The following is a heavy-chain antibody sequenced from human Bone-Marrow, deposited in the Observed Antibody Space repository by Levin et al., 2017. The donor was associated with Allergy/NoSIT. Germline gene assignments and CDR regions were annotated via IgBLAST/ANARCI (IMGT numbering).Heavy chain of an antibody. CDR1: GFPFSSDG. D-gene: IGHD3-9*01. J-gene: IGHJ3*01. V-gene: IGHV3-23*01. Sequence: GGSLRLSCAISGFPFSSDGMNWVRQAPGKGLEWVSTISNGGITYYADSVRGRFTISRVNSKSALYLQLNSLRAEDTAIYYCATSSIFRAFDSWGQGTVVTVSS. CDR2: ISNGGIT. CDR3: ATSSIFRAFDS.